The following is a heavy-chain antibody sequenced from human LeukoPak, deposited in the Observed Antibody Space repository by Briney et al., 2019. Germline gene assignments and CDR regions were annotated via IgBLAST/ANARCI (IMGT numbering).Heavy chain of an antibody. CDR2: IYYSGRT. V-gene: IGHV4-39*07. CDR1: GDSVSRSDSY. D-gene: IGHD3-22*01. J-gene: IGHJ5*02. CDR3: ARELKVYHDSSGSNWFDP. Sequence: KPSETLSLTCTIFGDSVSRSDSYWDWIRQPPGKGLEWIGTIYYSGRTYYSPSLKSRVTLSVDMSNNQFSLTLSSVTAADTAVYYCARELKVYHDSSGSNWFDPWGQGTLVTVSS.